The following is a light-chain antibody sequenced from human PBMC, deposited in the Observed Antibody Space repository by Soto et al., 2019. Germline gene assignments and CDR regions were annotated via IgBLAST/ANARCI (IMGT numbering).Light chain of an antibody. V-gene: IGKV3-20*01. J-gene: IGKJ3*01. CDR2: GAS. CDR1: QSLRSSY. Sequence: IVLTQSPGTLSLSPGERATLSCRASQSLRSSYLAWYQQKPGQAPRLLIYGASSRATGIPDRFSGSGSGTDFTLTISRLEPEDSALYYCQQYGSSPPFTFGPGTKVDIK. CDR3: QQYGSSPPFT.